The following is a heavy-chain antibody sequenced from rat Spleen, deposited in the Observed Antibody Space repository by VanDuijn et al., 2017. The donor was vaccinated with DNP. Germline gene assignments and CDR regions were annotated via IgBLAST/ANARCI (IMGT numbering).Heavy chain of an antibody. V-gene: IGHV5S10*01. Sequence: EVQLVESGGGLVQPGGSLKLSCAASGFTFSDYNMAWVRQAPTKGLEWVAYISYDGGSTYYRDSVRGRFTISRDNAKSTLYLQMDSLRSEDTATYYCATRGVGARYYWHFDFWGPGTMVTVSS. J-gene: IGHJ1*01. D-gene: IGHD5-1*01. CDR1: GFTFSDYN. CDR3: ATRGVGARYYWHFDF. CDR2: ISYDGGST.